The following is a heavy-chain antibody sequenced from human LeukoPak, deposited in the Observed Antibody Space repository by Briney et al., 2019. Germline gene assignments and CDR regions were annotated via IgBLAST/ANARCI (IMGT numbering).Heavy chain of an antibody. J-gene: IGHJ3*02. V-gene: IGHV3-9*01. CDR3: AKDKDGDYVLLPHAFDI. Sequence: GRSLRLSCAASGFTFDDYAMHWARQAPGKGLEWVSGISWNSGSIGYADSVKGRFTISRDNAKNSLYLQMNSLRAEDTALYYCAKDKDGDYVLLPHAFDIWGQGTMVTVSS. CDR2: ISWNSGSI. CDR1: GFTFDDYA. D-gene: IGHD4-17*01.